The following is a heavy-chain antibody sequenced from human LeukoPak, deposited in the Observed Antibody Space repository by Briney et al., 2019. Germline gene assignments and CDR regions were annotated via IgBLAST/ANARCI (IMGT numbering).Heavy chain of an antibody. Sequence: ASVKVSCKASGYTFTGYYMHWVRQAPGQGLEWMGWINPNSGGTNYAQKFQGWVTMTRDTSISTAYMELSRLRSDDTAVYYCARGFECSGGSCYLYYFDYWGQGTLVTVSS. J-gene: IGHJ4*02. CDR2: INPNSGGT. CDR3: ARGFECSGGSCYLYYFDY. D-gene: IGHD2-15*01. V-gene: IGHV1-2*04. CDR1: GYTFTGYY.